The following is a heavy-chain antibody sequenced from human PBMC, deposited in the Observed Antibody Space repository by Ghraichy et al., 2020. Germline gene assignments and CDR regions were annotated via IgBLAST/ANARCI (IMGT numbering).Heavy chain of an antibody. CDR3: ARDSEGYYYYGMDV. V-gene: IGHV3-11*01. CDR2: ISSSGSTI. CDR1: GFTFSDYY. J-gene: IGHJ6*02. Sequence: GGSLRLSCAASGFTFSDYYMSWIRQAPGKGLEWVSYISSSGSTIYYADSVKGRFTTSRDNAKNSLYLQMNSLRAEDTAVYYCARDSEGYYYYGMDVWGQGTTVTVSS. D-gene: IGHD1-14*01.